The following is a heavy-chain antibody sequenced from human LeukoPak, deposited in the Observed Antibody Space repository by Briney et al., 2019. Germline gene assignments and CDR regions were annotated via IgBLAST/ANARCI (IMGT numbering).Heavy chain of an antibody. CDR1: GFIFSNYG. Sequence: GGSLKLSCAASGFIFSNYGIHWVRQAPGKGLEWVASIRYDASDKYYADSVKGRFTISRDNSKNKVYLQMNSLRTEDTAVYYCAKDSCEVGATSEIDDWGQGTLVTVSS. CDR3: AKDSCEVGATSEIDD. CDR2: IRYDASDK. J-gene: IGHJ4*02. V-gene: IGHV3-30*02. D-gene: IGHD1-26*01.